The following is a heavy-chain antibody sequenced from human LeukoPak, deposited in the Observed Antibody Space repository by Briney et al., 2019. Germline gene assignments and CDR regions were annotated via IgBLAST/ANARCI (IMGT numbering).Heavy chain of an antibody. CDR1: GGTFSSYA. J-gene: IGHJ5*02. D-gene: IGHD1-26*01. Sequence: ASVKVSCKASGGTFSSYAISWVRQAPGQGLEWMGRIIPILGIANYAQKFQGRVTFTRDTSISTAYMELYSLTSDDTAVYYCARGSGSHGRDWFDPWGQGVLVTVSS. CDR2: IIPILGIA. V-gene: IGHV1-69*04. CDR3: ARGSGSHGRDWFDP.